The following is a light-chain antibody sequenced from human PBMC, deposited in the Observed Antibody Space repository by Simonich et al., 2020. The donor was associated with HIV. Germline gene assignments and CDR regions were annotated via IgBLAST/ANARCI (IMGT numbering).Light chain of an antibody. CDR3: LQFNSYPYT. V-gene: IGKV1-6*01. Sequence: AIQMTPSPSSLSASVGDRVTITCRARQGIRNDLGWYQQKPVKAPKLLIYAASSLQSGVPSRFSGSRSRTDFTLTISSLQPEDFATYYCLQFNSYPYTVGLWTKLEIK. CDR1: QGIRND. J-gene: IGKJ2*01. CDR2: AAS.